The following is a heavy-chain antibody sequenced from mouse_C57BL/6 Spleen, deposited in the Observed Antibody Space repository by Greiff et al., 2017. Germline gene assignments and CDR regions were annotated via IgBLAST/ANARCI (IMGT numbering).Heavy chain of an antibody. V-gene: IGHV1-53*01. Sequence: VQLQQPGTELVKPGASVKLSCKASGYTFTSYWMHWVKQRPGQGLEWIGNINPSNGGTNYNEKFKSKATLTVAKSSSTAYMQLSSLTSEDSAVYYCARDYGSSYDWYFDVWGTGTTVTVSS. CDR1: GYTFTSYW. CDR3: ARDYGSSYDWYFDV. J-gene: IGHJ1*03. D-gene: IGHD1-1*01. CDR2: INPSNGGT.